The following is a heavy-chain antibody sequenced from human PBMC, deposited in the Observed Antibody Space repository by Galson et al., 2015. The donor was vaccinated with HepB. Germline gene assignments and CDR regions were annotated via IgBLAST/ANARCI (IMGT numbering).Heavy chain of an antibody. CDR2: ISGSGGST. Sequence: SLRLSCAASGFSFSSYAMSWVRQAPGKGLEWVSSISGSGGSTYYADSVKGRFAISRDNSQNTLYLQMSSLRAEDTAVYYCAKDPYSGSHHGSFDYWGQGTLVTVSS. J-gene: IGHJ4*02. V-gene: IGHV3-23*01. D-gene: IGHD1-26*01. CDR3: AKDPYSGSHHGSFDY. CDR1: GFSFSSYA.